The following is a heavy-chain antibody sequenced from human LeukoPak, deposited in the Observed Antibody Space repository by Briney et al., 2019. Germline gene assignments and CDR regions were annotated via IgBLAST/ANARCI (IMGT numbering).Heavy chain of an antibody. J-gene: IGHJ5*02. D-gene: IGHD1-26*01. Sequence: PSETLSLTCTVSGGSISSYYWSWIRQPPGKGLEWIGYIYYSGSTNYNPSLKSRVTISVDTSKNQFSLKLSSVTAADTAVYYCARVYPSGSSGWFDPWGQGTLVTVSS. V-gene: IGHV4-59*01. CDR1: GGSISSYY. CDR2: IYYSGST. CDR3: ARVYPSGSSGWFDP.